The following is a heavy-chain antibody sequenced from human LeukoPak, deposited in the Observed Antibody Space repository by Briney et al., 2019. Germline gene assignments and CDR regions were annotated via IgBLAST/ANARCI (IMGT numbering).Heavy chain of an antibody. Sequence: SETLSLTCTVSGGSISSYYWSWIRQPPGKGLELIGYIYYSGSTNYNPSLKSRVTISVDTSKNQFSLKLSSVTAADTAVYYCARDSRVGATANYYYYYMDVWGKGTTVTVSS. CDR2: IYYSGST. J-gene: IGHJ6*03. V-gene: IGHV4-59*01. D-gene: IGHD1-26*01. CDR1: GGSISSYY. CDR3: ARDSRVGATANYYYYYMDV.